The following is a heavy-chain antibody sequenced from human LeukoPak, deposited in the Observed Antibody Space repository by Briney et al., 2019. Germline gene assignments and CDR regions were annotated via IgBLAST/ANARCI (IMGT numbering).Heavy chain of an antibody. CDR2: IYVTGT. D-gene: IGHD3-16*02. CDR1: GGSIGTYY. J-gene: IGHJ6*03. CDR3: ARHIGGGIEDMDV. V-gene: IGHV4-59*08. Sequence: SETLSLTCTVSGGSIGTYYWGWRRQSPRKGLEWIGYIYVTGTRYNPHLQSRVTISVDRSKNQFFLKMSSVTAADTAVYYCARHIGGGIEDMDVWGKGTKVIVSS.